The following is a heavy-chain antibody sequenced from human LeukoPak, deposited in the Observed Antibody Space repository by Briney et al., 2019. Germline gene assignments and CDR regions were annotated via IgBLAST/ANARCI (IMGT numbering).Heavy chain of an antibody. J-gene: IGHJ5*02. V-gene: IGHV3-74*01. CDR1: GFPFSSYW. CDR2: IYVDGRTT. CDR3: IRDFRSADL. Sequence: GGSLRLSCADSGFPFSSYWMHWVRQPPGKGLVWVSRIYVDGRTTNYADSVKGRFTISRDNAKNTVYLEMNSLSVEDTATYYCIRDFRSADLWGQGTLVTVTS.